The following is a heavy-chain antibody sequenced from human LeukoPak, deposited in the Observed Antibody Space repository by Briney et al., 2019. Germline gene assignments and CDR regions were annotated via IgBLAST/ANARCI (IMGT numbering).Heavy chain of an antibody. CDR2: IIPIFGTA. V-gene: IGHV1-69*13. D-gene: IGHD3-3*01. CDR3: ARLRGPTITIFGVVPRWFDP. CDR1: GGTFSSYA. J-gene: IGHJ5*02. Sequence: SVKVSCKASGGTFSSYAISWVRRAPGQGLEWMGGIIPIFGTANYAQKYQGRVTITADESTSTAYMELSSLRSEDTAVYYCARLRGPTITIFGVVPRWFDPWGQGTLVTVSS.